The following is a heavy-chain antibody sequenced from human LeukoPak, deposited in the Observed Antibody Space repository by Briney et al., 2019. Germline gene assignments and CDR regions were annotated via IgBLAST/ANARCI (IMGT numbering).Heavy chain of an antibody. CDR3: ARLGYCSSGGCFSRGYFQD. J-gene: IGHJ1*01. Sequence: GGSLEISCKAAGYTFTTSWIGWVRQMPGKGLEYMGIIYPGDSDTRYSPSFQGQVTISADKSISTAYMQWNSLKASDPAMYYCARLGYCSSGGCFSRGYFQDWGQGTLVTVSS. CDR2: IYPGDSDT. CDR1: GYTFTTSW. D-gene: IGHD2-15*01. V-gene: IGHV5-51*01.